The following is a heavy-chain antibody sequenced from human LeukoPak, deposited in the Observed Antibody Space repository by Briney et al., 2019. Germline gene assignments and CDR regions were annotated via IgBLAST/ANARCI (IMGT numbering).Heavy chain of an antibody. CDR1: GFSFSNYG. CDR2: IRFDGTNK. CDR3: ASWAGTATGFSGPFDY. Sequence: GGSLRLSCAASGFSFSNYGMHWVRQAPGKGLEWVAFIRFDGTNKFYADSVKGRFTISRDNAKNSLYLQMNSLRAEDTAVYYCASWAGTATGFSGPFDYWGQGTLVTVSS. J-gene: IGHJ4*02. D-gene: IGHD6-13*01. V-gene: IGHV3-30*02.